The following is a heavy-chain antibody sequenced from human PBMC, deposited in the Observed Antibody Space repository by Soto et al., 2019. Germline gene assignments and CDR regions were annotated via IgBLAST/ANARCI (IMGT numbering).Heavy chain of an antibody. Sequence: GGSLRVSCAASGFTFSPYWMSWVRQAPGKGLEWVANIKQDGSEKYYVDSVNGRFTISRDNAKNSLYLQMNSLRAEDTAVYYCARDSPYYYDSGTYYDYWGQGALVTV. CDR1: GFTFSPYW. CDR3: ARDSPYYYDSGTYYDY. V-gene: IGHV3-7*04. CDR2: IKQDGSEK. J-gene: IGHJ4*02. D-gene: IGHD3-10*01.